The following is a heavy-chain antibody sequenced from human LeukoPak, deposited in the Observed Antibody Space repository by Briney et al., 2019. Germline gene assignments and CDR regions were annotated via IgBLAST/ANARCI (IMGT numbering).Heavy chain of an antibody. V-gene: IGHV4-59*01. D-gene: IGHD3-22*01. CDR3: TKGYYEPFDY. Sequence: SETLSLTCTVSGAPTRTYYWDWIRQAPGKGLEWIGCISDSGTTYYNPSLKSRVTISLDTSKNHFSLKLTSVTAADTAVYFCTKGYYEPFDYWGQGMMVTVS. CDR1: GAPTRTYY. CDR2: ISDSGTT. J-gene: IGHJ4*02.